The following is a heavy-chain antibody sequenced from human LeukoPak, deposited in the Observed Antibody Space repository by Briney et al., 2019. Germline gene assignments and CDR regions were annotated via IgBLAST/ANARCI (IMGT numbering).Heavy chain of an antibody. CDR2: ISTDGGMT. Sequence: GGSLRLSCVASGFTFGDAAMQWVRQPPGKGLEYVAAISTDGGMTNYANYVKGRFTISRDNFKNTLYLQMGSLRAEDMGVYFCARVIHRSGRYFLDSWGQGSLVTASS. CDR1: GFTFGDAA. J-gene: IGHJ4*02. D-gene: IGHD6-19*01. CDR3: ARVIHRSGRYFLDS. V-gene: IGHV3-64*01.